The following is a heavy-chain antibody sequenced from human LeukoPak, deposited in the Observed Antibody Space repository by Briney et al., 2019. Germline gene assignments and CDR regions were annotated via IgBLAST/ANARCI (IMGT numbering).Heavy chain of an antibody. CDR1: GGFITSSFY. D-gene: IGHD4-17*01. Sequence: PSETLSLTCTVSGGFITSSFYWSWIRQSPGKGLEWIGYVYNSGGTKYNPSLKSRLTISVDTSKNQFSLKVSSVTAADTAVYYCARTPKTVKNYYYMDVWGKGTTVTISS. CDR3: ARTPKTVKNYYYMDV. CDR2: VYNSGGT. V-gene: IGHV4-59*01. J-gene: IGHJ6*03.